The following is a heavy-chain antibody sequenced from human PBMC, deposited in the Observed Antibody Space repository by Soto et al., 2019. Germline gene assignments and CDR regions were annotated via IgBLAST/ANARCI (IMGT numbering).Heavy chain of an antibody. D-gene: IGHD6-19*01. CDR1: GFSFSAYS. CDR2: IRDSSNV. Sequence: EVQLVESGGGLAQPGGSLRLSCVASGFSFSAYSMNWVRQAPGKGLEWLSYIRDSSNVDYADSVKGRFTISRDNARNSLYLQMNSLRAEDTAVYFCARDSAFAFDYWGQGALFTVSS. J-gene: IGHJ4*02. CDR3: ARDSAFAFDY. V-gene: IGHV3-48*01.